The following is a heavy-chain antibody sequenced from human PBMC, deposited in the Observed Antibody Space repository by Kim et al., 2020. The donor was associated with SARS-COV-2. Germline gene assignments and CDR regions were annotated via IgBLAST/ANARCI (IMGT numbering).Heavy chain of an antibody. Sequence: SVKVSCKASGGTFSSYAISWVRQAPGQGLEWMGGIIPIFGTANYAQKFQGRVTITADESTSTAYMELSSLRSEDTAVYYCAREGGEGSGSKYYYYYYGMDVWGQGTTVTVSS. D-gene: IGHD3-10*01. CDR1: GGTFSSYA. J-gene: IGHJ6*02. CDR3: AREGGEGSGSKYYYYYYGMDV. CDR2: IIPIFGTA. V-gene: IGHV1-69*13.